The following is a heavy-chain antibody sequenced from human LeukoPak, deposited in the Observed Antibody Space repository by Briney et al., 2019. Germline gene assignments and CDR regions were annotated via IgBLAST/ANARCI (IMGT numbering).Heavy chain of an antibody. Sequence: PSETLSLTCAVYGGSFSGYYWSWIRQPPGEGLEWIGEINHSGSTNYNPSLKSRVTISVDTSKNQFSLKLSSVTAADTAVYYCARGPPAYYDFWSGYFGRFDYWGQGTLVTVSS. CDR3: ARGPPAYYDFWSGYFGRFDY. CDR2: INHSGST. D-gene: IGHD3-3*01. J-gene: IGHJ4*02. V-gene: IGHV4-34*01. CDR1: GGSFSGYY.